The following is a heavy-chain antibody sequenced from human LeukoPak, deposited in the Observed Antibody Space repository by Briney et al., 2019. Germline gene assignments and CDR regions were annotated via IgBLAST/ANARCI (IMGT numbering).Heavy chain of an antibody. CDR1: GFPFIEYS. CDR2: ICIDSGNT. V-gene: IGHV3-48*01. J-gene: IGHJ4*02. D-gene: IGHD1-1*01. CDR3: ARDHNYAFDN. Sequence: GGSLRLSCTASGFPFIEYSMNWVRQVPGKGLEWISYICIDSGNTKYADSVRGQFTISADKAKHSLYLEMNSLRVEDTAVYYCARDHNYAFDNWGQGTLVSVAS.